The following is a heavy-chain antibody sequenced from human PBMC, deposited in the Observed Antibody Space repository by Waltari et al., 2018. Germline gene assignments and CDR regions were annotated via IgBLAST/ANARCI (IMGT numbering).Heavy chain of an antibody. CDR2: IYSGGDA. J-gene: IGHJ4*02. V-gene: IGHV4-61*02. D-gene: IGHD6-25*01. CDR3: ARGDERLARYHFDD. CDR1: DGSINIYTYY. Sequence: QVLLQASGPGLVKPSQTLSLTCTVSDGSINIYTYYWSWIRQPAGKGLEWIGRIYSGGDARYSPSLERRVAISVDRSKNQFSLTIFSVNAADAAVYYCARGDERLARYHFDDWGQGTQVIVSS.